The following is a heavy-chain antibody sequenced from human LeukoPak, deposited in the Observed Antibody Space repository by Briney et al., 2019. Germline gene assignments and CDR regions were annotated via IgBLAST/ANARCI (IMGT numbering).Heavy chain of an antibody. D-gene: IGHD6-19*01. CDR3: ARAPPVAGHNWFDP. J-gene: IGHJ5*02. CDR1: GGSFSGYY. Sequence: PSETLSLTCAVYGGSFSGYYWSWIRQPPGKGLEWIGEINHSGSTNYNPSLKSRVTISVDTSKNQFSLKLSSVTAADTAVYYCARAPPVAGHNWFDPWGQGTLVTVSS. V-gene: IGHV4-34*01. CDR2: INHSGST.